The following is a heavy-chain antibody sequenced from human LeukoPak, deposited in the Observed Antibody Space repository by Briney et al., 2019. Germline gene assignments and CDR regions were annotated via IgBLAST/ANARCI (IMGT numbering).Heavy chain of an antibody. CDR2: INHSGST. CDR3: ARVTIFGVVPFDI. CDR1: GGSFSGYH. J-gene: IGHJ3*02. V-gene: IGHV4-34*01. D-gene: IGHD3-3*01. Sequence: KPSETLSLTCAVHGGSFSGYHWSWIRQPPGKGLEWIGEINHSGSTNYNPSLKSRVTISVDTSKNQFSLKLSSVTAADTAVYYCARVTIFGVVPFDIWGQGTMVTVSS.